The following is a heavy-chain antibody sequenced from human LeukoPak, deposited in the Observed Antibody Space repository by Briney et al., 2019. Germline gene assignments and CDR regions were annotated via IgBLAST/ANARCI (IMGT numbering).Heavy chain of an antibody. V-gene: IGHV3-30*02. CDR3: ARITRGYSYGPHSLDY. CDR1: GLTFSSYG. Sequence: GGSLRLSCAASGLTFSSYGMHWVRQAPGKGLEWVAFIRYDGSNKYYADSVKGRFTISRDNSKNTLYLQMNSLRAEDTAVYYCARITRGYSYGPHSLDYWGQGTLVTVSS. CDR2: IRYDGSNK. J-gene: IGHJ4*02. D-gene: IGHD5-18*01.